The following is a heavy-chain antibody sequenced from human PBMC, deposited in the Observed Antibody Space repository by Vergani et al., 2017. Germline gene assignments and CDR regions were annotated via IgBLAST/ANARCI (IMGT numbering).Heavy chain of an antibody. CDR2: INHSGST. V-gene: IGHV4-34*01. CDR3: AISQTTVTTWNWFDP. Sequence: QVQLQQWGAGLLKPSETLSLTCAVYGGSFSGYYWSWIRQPPGKGLEWIGEINHSGSTNYNPSLKSRVTISVDTSKNQFSLKLSSVTAADTAVYYCAISQTTVTTWNWFDPSGQGTLVTVSS. J-gene: IGHJ5*02. CDR1: GGSFSGYY. D-gene: IGHD4-17*01.